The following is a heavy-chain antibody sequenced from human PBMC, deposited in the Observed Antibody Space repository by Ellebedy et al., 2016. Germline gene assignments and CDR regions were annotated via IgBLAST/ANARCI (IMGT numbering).Heavy chain of an antibody. V-gene: IGHV4-61*01. J-gene: IGHJ5*01. CDR1: GDSVSSGSYY. Sequence: SETLSLXXTVSGDSVSSGSYYWTWIRQPPGRGLEWIGYVYHSGSTKLNPSLQSRVTMSVDTSKNQFSLKLRSVTAPDTAVYYCARGLYFDSSGYYYWFDSWGQGTLVTVSS. CDR3: ARGLYFDSSGYYYWFDS. D-gene: IGHD3-22*01. CDR2: VYHSGST.